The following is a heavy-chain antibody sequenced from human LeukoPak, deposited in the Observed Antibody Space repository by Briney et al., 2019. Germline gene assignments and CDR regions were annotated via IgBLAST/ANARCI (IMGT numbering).Heavy chain of an antibody. CDR3: ARDTCGTSYPGTIDY. CDR2: INADGTST. D-gene: IGHD2-2*01. V-gene: IGHV3-74*01. J-gene: IGHJ4*02. Sequence: GGSLRLSCAASGFTFSNYWMHWVRQAPGKGLEWVSRINADGTSTSYADSVKGRFTISRDNAKNTLSLQMNSLRAEDTAVYYCARDTCGTSYPGTIDYWGQGIMVAVSS. CDR1: GFTFSNYW.